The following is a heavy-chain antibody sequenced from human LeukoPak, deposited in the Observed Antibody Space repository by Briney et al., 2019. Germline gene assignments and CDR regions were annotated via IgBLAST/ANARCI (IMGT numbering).Heavy chain of an antibody. D-gene: IGHD3-10*01. CDR2: ISAYNGNT. J-gene: IGHJ4*02. CDR1: GYTFTSYG. Sequence: ASVKVSCKASGYTFTSYGISWVRQAPGQGLEWMGWISAYNGNTNYAQKLQGRVTMTTDTSTSTAYMELRSLRSDDTAAYYCARDGRVLVRGVPPDYWGQGTLVTVSS. V-gene: IGHV1-18*01. CDR3: ARDGRVLVRGVPPDY.